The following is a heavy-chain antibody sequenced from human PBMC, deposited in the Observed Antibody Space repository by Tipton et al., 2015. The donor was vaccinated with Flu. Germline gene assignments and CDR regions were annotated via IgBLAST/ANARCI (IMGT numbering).Heavy chain of an antibody. CDR2: ISGSGGST. J-gene: IGHJ4*02. V-gene: IGHV3-23*01. Sequence: GSLRLSCAASGFTFSSYGMHWVRQAPGKGLEWVSAISGSGGSTYYADSVKGRFTISRDNSKNTLYLQMNSLRAEDTAVYYCATDPSLDTAMEDYWGQGTLVTVSS. CDR3: ATDPSLDTAMEDY. D-gene: IGHD5-18*01. CDR1: GFTFSSYG.